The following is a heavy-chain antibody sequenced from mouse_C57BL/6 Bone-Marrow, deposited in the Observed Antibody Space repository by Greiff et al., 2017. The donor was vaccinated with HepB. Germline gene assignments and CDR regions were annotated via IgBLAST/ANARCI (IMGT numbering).Heavy chain of an antibody. Sequence: EVQLQQSGPELVKPGASVKISCKASGYTFTDYYMNWVKQSHGKSLEWIGDINPNNGGTSYNQKFKGKATLTVDKSSSTAYMELRSLTSEDSAVYYCARSDYYGSSYAIRYFDVWGTGTTVTVSS. D-gene: IGHD1-1*01. J-gene: IGHJ1*03. CDR1: GYTFTDYY. CDR2: INPNNGGT. V-gene: IGHV1-26*01. CDR3: ARSDYYGSSYAIRYFDV.